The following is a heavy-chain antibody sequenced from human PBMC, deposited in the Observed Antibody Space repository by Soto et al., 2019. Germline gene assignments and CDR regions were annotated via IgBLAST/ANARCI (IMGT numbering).Heavy chain of an antibody. CDR3: ARVDPPSLN. CDR1: GYTFTSYG. J-gene: IGHJ4*02. V-gene: IGHV1-18*01. CDR2: ISAYNGNT. Sequence: QVQLVQSVAAVKKPGSSVKVSCKASGYTFTSYGIIWVRQAPGQGLEWMGWISAYNGNTNYAQKLQGRVTTTPATSTSIAYMELRSMRSDDTAVYYCARVDPPSLNWGQGNLVTVSS. D-gene: IGHD2-2*01.